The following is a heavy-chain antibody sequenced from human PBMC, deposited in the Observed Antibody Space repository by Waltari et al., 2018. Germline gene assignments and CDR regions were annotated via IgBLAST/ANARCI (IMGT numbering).Heavy chain of an antibody. V-gene: IGHV3-23*04. Sequence: EVQLVESGGGLVQPGGSLRLSCAASGFTFSSYAMSWVRQAPGKGLEWVSAISGSGGSTYYADSVKGRFTISRDNAKNSLYLQMNSLRAEDTAVYYCARGRVGATHSYNWFDPWGQGTLVTVSS. CDR3: ARGRVGATHSYNWFDP. CDR1: GFTFSSYA. D-gene: IGHD1-26*01. CDR2: ISGSGGST. J-gene: IGHJ5*02.